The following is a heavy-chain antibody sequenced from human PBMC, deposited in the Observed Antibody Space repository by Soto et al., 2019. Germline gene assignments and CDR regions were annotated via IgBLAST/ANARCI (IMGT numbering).Heavy chain of an antibody. CDR1: GFTFSSYA. V-gene: IGHV3-23*01. Sequence: EVQRLESGGGLVQPGGSLRLSCAASGFTFSSYAMTWVRQAPGKGLEWVSTITGSGRTTYYADPVKGRFSISRDNAMKTSDPQMTGLGAGDKVVYLGAKHGTSFGGGDYLDSWCRGTVVTVCS. CDR3: AKHGTSFGGGDYLDS. J-gene: IGHJ4*02. CDR2: ITGSGRTT. D-gene: IGHD2-21*01.